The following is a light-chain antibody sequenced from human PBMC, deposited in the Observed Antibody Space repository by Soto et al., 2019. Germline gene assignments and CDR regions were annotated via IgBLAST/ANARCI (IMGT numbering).Light chain of an antibody. CDR1: SSDVGGYNY. J-gene: IGLJ1*01. CDR2: EVS. CDR3: SSYTSSSTQV. Sequence: QSALTQPASVSGSPGQSITISCTGTSSDVGGYNYVSWYQQHPGKAPKLMIYEVSNRPSGVSNRFSGSKSGNTASLTISGLQDEDEADYCCSSYTSSSTQVFGTGTKLTVL. V-gene: IGLV2-14*01.